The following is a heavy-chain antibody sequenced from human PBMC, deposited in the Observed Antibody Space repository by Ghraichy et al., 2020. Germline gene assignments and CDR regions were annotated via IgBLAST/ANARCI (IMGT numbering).Heavy chain of an antibody. CDR1: GFTFSSYA. CDR2: ISGSGGST. D-gene: IGHD4-17*01. V-gene: IGHV3-23*01. Sequence: LSLTCAASGFTFSSYAMSWARQAPGKGLEWVSAISGSGGSTYYADSVKGRFTISRDNSKNTLYLQMNSLRAEDTAVYYCANNGALNDYGDYGDTIYGMDVWGQGTTITVSS. CDR3: ANNGALNDYGDYGDTIYGMDV. J-gene: IGHJ6*02.